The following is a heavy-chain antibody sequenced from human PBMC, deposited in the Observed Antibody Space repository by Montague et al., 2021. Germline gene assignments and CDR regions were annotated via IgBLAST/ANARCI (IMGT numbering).Heavy chain of an antibody. CDR2: VRHIGST. D-gene: IGHD3-10*01. CDR1: GGSFSEYY. CDR3: ASDRGPFDY. J-gene: IGHJ4*02. V-gene: IGHV4-34*01. Sequence: SETLSLTCGVYGGSFSEYYWTWIRQSPGKGLEWIGEVRHIGSTNYNPSLKSRVNMSVDKSKNQFSLKLRSVTAADTAVYYCASDRGPFDYWGQGTVVTVSS.